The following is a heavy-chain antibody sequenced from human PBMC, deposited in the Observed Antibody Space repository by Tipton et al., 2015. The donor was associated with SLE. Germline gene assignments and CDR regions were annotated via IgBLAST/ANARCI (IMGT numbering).Heavy chain of an antibody. CDR2: ISGDGDNT. CDR3: AKDQREWELLPVSAFDI. CDR1: GFTFDNYA. D-gene: IGHD1-26*01. V-gene: IGHV3-43*02. J-gene: IGHJ3*02. Sequence: SLRLFCTASGFTFDNYAMHWVRQAPGKGLEWVSLISGDGDNTYYADSVKGRFTISRDNSKNSLYLQMNSLTNEDTALYYCAKDQREWELLPVSAFDIWGQGTMVTVSS.